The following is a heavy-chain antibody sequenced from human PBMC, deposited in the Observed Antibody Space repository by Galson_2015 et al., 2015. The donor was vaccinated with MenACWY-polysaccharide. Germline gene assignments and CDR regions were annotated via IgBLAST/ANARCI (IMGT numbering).Heavy chain of an antibody. Sequence: QSGAEVKKPGESLQISCQGSGYSFTTYWIGWVRQMPGKGLDWMGIIYPGSSETRYSPSFQGQVTFSADTSINTAYLQWSSLEASDTGMYYCARGIGYSTTWFDYWGQGTLVTVSS. CDR1: GYSFTTYW. CDR2: IYPGSSET. J-gene: IGHJ4*02. D-gene: IGHD2-21*01. V-gene: IGHV5-51*03. CDR3: ARGIGYSTTWFDY.